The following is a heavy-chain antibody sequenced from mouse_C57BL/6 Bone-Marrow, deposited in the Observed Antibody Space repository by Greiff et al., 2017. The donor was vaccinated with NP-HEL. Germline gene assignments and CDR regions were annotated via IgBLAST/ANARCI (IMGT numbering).Heavy chain of an antibody. Sequence: QVQLKQPGAELVMPGASVKLSCKASGYTFTSYWMHWVKQRPGQGLEWIGGIDPSDGYTNYNPKFKGKSTLTVDKSSSTAYMQLSSLTSEDSAVYYCAREDYYGSSPTWFAYWGQGTLVTVSA. CDR2: IDPSDGYT. D-gene: IGHD1-1*01. V-gene: IGHV1-69*01. CDR1: GYTFTSYW. CDR3: AREDYYGSSPTWFAY. J-gene: IGHJ3*01.